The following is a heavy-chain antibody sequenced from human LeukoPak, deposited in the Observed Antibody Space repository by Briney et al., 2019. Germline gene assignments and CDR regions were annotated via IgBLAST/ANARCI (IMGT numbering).Heavy chain of an antibody. V-gene: IGHV3-49*04. CDR1: GFTFGDYA. CDR2: IRSKIYGGTP. Sequence: SLRLSCTASGFTFGDYAMSWVRQAPGKGLEWAGFIRSKIYGGTPEYAASVKGRFTISRDDSKGIAYLQMDSLKTEDTAVYYCTRDQTPYYWGQGTLVTVSS. J-gene: IGHJ4*02. CDR3: TRDQTPYY.